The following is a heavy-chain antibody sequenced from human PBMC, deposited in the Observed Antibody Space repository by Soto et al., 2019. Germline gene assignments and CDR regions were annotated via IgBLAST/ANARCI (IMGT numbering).Heavy chain of an antibody. V-gene: IGHV3-23*01. Sequence: EVQLLESGGGLVQPGGSLRLSCAGSGFSFGYYAMSWVRQAPGQELEWVAGISGSSGRTYYADAVKGRFTISKDNSKNTLSLQMIRLSAEATAVYYCASRNGYWGQGTLVTVSS. J-gene: IGHJ4*02. CDR2: ISGSSGRT. CDR1: GFSFGYYA. CDR3: ASRNGY. D-gene: IGHD3-22*01.